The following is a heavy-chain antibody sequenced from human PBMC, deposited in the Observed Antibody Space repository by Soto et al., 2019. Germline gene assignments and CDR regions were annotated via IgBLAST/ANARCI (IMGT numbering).Heavy chain of an antibody. D-gene: IGHD6-19*01. J-gene: IGHJ4*02. CDR1: GGSIISSHW. Sequence: PSETLSLTCAVSGGSIISSHWWSWVRQPPGKGLEWIGEVYHSGSTNYNPSLESRVTISVDKSKNQFSLNVSSVTAADTAVYYCARRTTGSGWCPVFDDWGPGTLVTVSS. V-gene: IGHV4-4*02. CDR3: ARRTTGSGWCPVFDD. CDR2: VYHSGST.